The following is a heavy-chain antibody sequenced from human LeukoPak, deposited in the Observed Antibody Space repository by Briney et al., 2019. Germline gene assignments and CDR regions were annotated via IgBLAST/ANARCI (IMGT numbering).Heavy chain of an antibody. V-gene: IGHV3-74*01. D-gene: IGHD3-10*01. CDR3: ARAKPKNMVRGLIMRRESRYYFDY. CDR2: IKDDGTT. CDR1: GFTFSNYF. J-gene: IGHJ4*02. Sequence: GGSLRLSCAASGFTFSNYFMHWVRQPPGKGLVWVSRIKDDGTTNYADSVKGRFTISRDNAKNTVYLQMNSLRAEDTAVYYCARAKPKNMVRGLIMRRESRYYFDYWGQGTLVTVSS.